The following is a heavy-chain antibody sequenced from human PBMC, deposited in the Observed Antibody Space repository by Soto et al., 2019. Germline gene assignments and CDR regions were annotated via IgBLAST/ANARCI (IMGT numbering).Heavy chain of an antibody. CDR1: GFTFSSFA. Sequence: GGSLRLSCAASGFTFSSFAMSWVRQAPAKGLEWVSAISGSGGNTYYADSVKGRFTISRDNSKNTLYLQMNSLRAEDTAVYYCARRHGSTKNIGYYYGMDVWGQGTTVTVSS. CDR3: ARRHGSTKNIGYYYGMDV. CDR2: ISGSGGNT. V-gene: IGHV3-23*01. D-gene: IGHD2-2*01. J-gene: IGHJ6*02.